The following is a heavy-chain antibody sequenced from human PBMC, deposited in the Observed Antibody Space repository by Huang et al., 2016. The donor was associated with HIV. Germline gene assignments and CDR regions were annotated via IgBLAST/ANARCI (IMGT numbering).Heavy chain of an antibody. J-gene: IGHJ4*02. CDR2: IYPGDSAT. V-gene: IGHV5-51*01. CDR1: GYSFTSYW. D-gene: IGHD1-1*01. Sequence: EVQLVQSGAEVQKPGESLKSSCKGSGYSFTSYWIGWVRQMPGKGREWMGIIYPGDSATRYSPSCQGQVTISADKSISTAYLQWSSLKASDTAMYYCARLSTTWYFDYWGQGTLVTVSS. CDR3: ARLSTTWYFDY.